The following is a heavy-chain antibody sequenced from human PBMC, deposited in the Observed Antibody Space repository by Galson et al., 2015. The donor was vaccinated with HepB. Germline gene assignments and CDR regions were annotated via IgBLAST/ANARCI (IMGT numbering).Heavy chain of an antibody. V-gene: IGHV3-11*06. CDR3: ARGPGYSGSHGYLDH. J-gene: IGHJ4*02. CDR2: ISSSSSYT. Sequence: SLRLSCAASGFTFSDYYMSWIRQAPGKGLEWVSYISSSSSYTNYADSVKGRFTISRDNAKNSLYLRMNSLRAEDTAVYYCARGPGYSGSHGYLDHWGQGTLVTVSS. CDR1: GFTFSDYY. D-gene: IGHD5-12*01.